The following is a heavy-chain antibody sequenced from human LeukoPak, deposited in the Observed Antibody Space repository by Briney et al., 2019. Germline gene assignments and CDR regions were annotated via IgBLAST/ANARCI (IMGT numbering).Heavy chain of an antibody. D-gene: IGHD3-22*01. J-gene: IGHJ4*02. CDR3: ARVKNYYDSSGYLYYFDY. CDR2: MNPNSGGT. Sequence: GASVKVSCKASGYTFTSYDINWVRQATGQGLEWMGWMNPNSGGTNYAQNFQGRVTMTRDTSISTAYMELSRLRSDDTAVYYCARVKNYYDSSGYLYYFDYWGQGTLVTVSS. V-gene: IGHV1-2*02. CDR1: GYTFTSYD.